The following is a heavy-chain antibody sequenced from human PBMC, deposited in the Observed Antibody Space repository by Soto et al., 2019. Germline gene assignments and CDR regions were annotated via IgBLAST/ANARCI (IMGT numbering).Heavy chain of an antibody. J-gene: IGHJ4*02. V-gene: IGHV4-31*03. CDR3: ARKGDGTLHDY. Sequence: QVQLQESGPGLVKPSQTLSLTCTVSGGSISSGGYYWSWIRQHPGKGLEWIGYIYYSGTTYYNPSLKSRVTISEDTSKNQFSRKLSSVTAADTAVYYCARKGDGTLHDYWGQGTLVTVSS. CDR1: GGSISSGGYY. CDR2: IYYSGTT.